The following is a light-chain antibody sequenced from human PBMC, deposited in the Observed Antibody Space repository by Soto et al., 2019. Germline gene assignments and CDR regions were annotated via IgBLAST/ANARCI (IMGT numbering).Light chain of an antibody. CDR1: QSVGSN. Sequence: VCTQSPSTLSLSPGESATLSCRASQSVGSNLAWYQNKHGQTPRLLIYDASKRATGIPARFSGSGSGTDLTITISSLQPEDVEVDDGHQRYRWPLPFGGGTKVDIK. CDR3: HQRYRWPLP. J-gene: IGKJ4*01. V-gene: IGKV3-11*01. CDR2: DAS.